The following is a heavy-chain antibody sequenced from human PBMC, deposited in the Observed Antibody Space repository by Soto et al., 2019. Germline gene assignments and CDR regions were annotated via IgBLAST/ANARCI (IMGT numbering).Heavy chain of an antibody. V-gene: IGHV1-18*04. D-gene: IGHD2-15*01. Sequence: QVHLVQSGTEVKKPGASVKVSCKASGYAFSSYGISWVRQAPGQGLEWMGWISTYNSDTNSAPRLQGRISMTTDTSTGTAYMELRSLTSDDTAIYYCPRDERDSCRGGNCFDFDYWGQGTRVTVSS. CDR1: GYAFSSYG. CDR2: ISTYNSDT. CDR3: PRDERDSCRGGNCFDFDY. J-gene: IGHJ4*02.